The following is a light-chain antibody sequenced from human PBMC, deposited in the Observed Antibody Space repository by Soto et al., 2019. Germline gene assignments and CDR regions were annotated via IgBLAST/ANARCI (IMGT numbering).Light chain of an antibody. J-gene: IGKJ2*01. Sequence: DIQMTQSPSSLSASVGDRVTITCRASQGISNYLAWYQQKPGKVPKLLIYAASTLQSGVPSRFSGSGSGTDFTLSSSSPQPEEVASCYRRKDNSYAFGQGTKLEIK. CDR3: RKDNSYA. V-gene: IGKV1-27*01. CDR1: QGISNY. CDR2: AAS.